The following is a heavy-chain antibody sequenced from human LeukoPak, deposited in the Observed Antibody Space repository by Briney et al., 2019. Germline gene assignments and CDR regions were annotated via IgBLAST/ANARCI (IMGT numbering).Heavy chain of an antibody. V-gene: IGHV3-23*01. D-gene: IGHD2-15*01. CDR1: GFTFSSYG. CDR2: ISGSGGST. Sequence: PGRSLRLSCAASGFTFSSYGMHWVRQAPGKGLEWVSAISGSGGSTYYADSVKGRFTISRGNSKNTLYLQMNSLRADDTAVYYCAKASWSFPNWGQGTLVTVSS. J-gene: IGHJ4*02. CDR3: AKASWSFPN.